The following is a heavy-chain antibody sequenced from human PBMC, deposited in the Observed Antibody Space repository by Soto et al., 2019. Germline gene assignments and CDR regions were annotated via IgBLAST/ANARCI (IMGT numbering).Heavy chain of an antibody. D-gene: IGHD3-16*02. CDR1: GFTFSSYS. V-gene: IGHV3-48*02. Sequence: PGVSLRLSCAASGFTFSSYSMTWVRQAPGKGLEWVSYISSSSSTIYYADSVKGRFTISRDNAKNSLYLQMNSLRDEDTAVYYCARQGDYVWGSYPKDPLDYWGQGTLVTVSS. CDR2: ISSSSSTI. CDR3: ARQGDYVWGSYPKDPLDY. J-gene: IGHJ4*02.